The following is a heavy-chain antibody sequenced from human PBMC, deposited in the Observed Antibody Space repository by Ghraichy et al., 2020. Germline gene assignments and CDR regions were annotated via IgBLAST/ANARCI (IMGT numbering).Heavy chain of an antibody. CDR1: GGSFSGYY. Sequence: GSLRLSCAVYGGSFSGYYWSWIRQPPVKGLEWIGEINHSGSTNYNPSLKSRVTISVDTSKNQFSLKLSSVTAADTAVYYCARGNRGYYFDYWGQGTLVTVSS. CDR3: ARGNRGYYFDY. J-gene: IGHJ4*02. D-gene: IGHD7-27*01. V-gene: IGHV4-34*01. CDR2: INHSGST.